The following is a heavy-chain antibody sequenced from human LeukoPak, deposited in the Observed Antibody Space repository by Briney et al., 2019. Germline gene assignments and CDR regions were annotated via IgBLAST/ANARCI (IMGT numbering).Heavy chain of an antibody. CDR2: INPSGGRT. J-gene: IGHJ4*02. CDR1: WYHFPNYY. V-gene: IGHV1-46*01. D-gene: IGHD6-13*01. CDR3: ARSIAAAKYYFDY. Sequence: ASGKVFCQASWYHFPNYYMQWVGPAPGKGPGWMGIINPSGGRTSYAQKFQGRVTMTRDTSTSTVYMELSSLRSEDTAVHYCARSIAAAKYYFDYWGQGTLVTVSS.